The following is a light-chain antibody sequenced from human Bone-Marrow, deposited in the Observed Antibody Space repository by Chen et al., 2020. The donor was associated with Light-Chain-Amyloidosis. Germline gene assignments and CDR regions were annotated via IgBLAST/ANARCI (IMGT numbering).Light chain of an antibody. J-gene: IGLJ1*01. CDR3: SSYTITNTLV. V-gene: IGLV2-14*01. CDR2: EVT. Sequence: QFALTQPSSVSGSPGKAVTNSCTGTSRDVGGDNHVSWYQQHPDKAPKLMIYEVTNRPSWVPDRFSGSKSDNTASLTISGLQTEDEADYFCSSYTITNTLVFGSGTRVTVL. CDR1: SRDVGGDNH.